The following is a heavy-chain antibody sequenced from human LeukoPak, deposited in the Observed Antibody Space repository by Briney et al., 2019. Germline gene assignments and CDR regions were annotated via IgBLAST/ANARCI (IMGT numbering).Heavy chain of an antibody. D-gene: IGHD5-18*01. CDR1: GFTVSSKY. CDR2: VRKVGTT. V-gene: IGHV3-53*01. Sequence: GGSLRLSCATSGFTVSSKYMSWIRQAPGKGLEWVAVVRKVGTTVYIDSVKGRFTISRDNSKNTLYLQMNSLRAEDTAVYYCAKEPWIQPTNWFDPWGQGTLVTVSS. CDR3: AKEPWIQPTNWFDP. J-gene: IGHJ5*02.